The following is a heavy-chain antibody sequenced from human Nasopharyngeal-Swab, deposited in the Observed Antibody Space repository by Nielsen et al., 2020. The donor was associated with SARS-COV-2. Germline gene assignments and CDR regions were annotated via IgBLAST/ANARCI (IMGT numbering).Heavy chain of an antibody. Sequence: WLRQAPGQGLEWMGWISAYNGNTNYAQKLQGRVTMTTDTSTSTAYMELRSLRSDDTAVYYCARVSAVADVGDYWGQGTLVTVSS. CDR3: ARVSAVADVGDY. D-gene: IGHD6-19*01. V-gene: IGHV1-18*01. J-gene: IGHJ4*02. CDR2: ISAYNGNT.